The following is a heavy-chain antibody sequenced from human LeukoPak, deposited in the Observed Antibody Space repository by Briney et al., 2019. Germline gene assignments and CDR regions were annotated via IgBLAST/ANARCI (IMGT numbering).Heavy chain of an antibody. CDR2: INTNTGNP. J-gene: IGHJ4*02. D-gene: IGHD3-9*01. Sequence: GASVKVSCKASGYTFTSYAMNWVRQAPGQGLEWMGWINTNTGNPTYAQGFTGRFVFSLDTSVSTAYLQISSLKAEDTAVYYCARAVVLRYFDWLLDVDYWGQGTLVTVSS. V-gene: IGHV7-4-1*02. CDR3: ARAVVLRYFDWLLDVDY. CDR1: GYTFTSYA.